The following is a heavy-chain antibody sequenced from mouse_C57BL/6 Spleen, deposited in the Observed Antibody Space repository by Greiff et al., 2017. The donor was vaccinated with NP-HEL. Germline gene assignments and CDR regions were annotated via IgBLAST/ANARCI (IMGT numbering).Heavy chain of an antibody. D-gene: IGHD1-1*01. V-gene: IGHV3-1*01. J-gene: IGHJ4*01. Sequence: VQLKESGPGMVKPSQSLSLTCTVTGYSITSGYDWHWIRHFPGNKLEWMGYISSRGSTHYNPSLKRRISITHYPSKHHFFLKLNSVTTEDTATYDCARWDYYGSSYGAMDYWGQGTSVTVSS. CDR3: ARWDYYGSSYGAMDY. CDR2: ISSRGST. CDR1: GYSITSGYD.